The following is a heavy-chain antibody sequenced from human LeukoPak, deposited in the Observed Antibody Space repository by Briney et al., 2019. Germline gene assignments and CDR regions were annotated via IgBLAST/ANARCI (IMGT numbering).Heavy chain of an antibody. CDR2: IKQDGSEK. CDR1: GFTFSSYG. J-gene: IGHJ4*02. Sequence: PGGSLRLSCAASGFTFSSYGMHWVRQGPGKGLEWVANIKQDGSEKYYVDSVKGRFTISRDNAKNSLYLQMNSLRAEDTAVYYCARRVSSSWYSLAALDYWGQGTLVTVSS. V-gene: IGHV3-7*01. CDR3: ARRVSSSWYSLAALDY. D-gene: IGHD6-13*01.